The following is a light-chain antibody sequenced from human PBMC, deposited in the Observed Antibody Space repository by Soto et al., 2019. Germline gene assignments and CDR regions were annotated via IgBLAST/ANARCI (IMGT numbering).Light chain of an antibody. CDR3: QQYYSTPYT. V-gene: IGKV4-1*01. CDR2: RSS. Sequence: DIVMTQSPDSLAVSLGERATINCKSSQSVLYSSNNKNYLAWYQQQPGQPPKLLIYRSSTRESGVPDRFSGSGSGTDFTLTISSLQAEDVAVYYCQQYYSTPYTFVQGTKLEIK. CDR1: QSVLYSSNNKNY. J-gene: IGKJ2*01.